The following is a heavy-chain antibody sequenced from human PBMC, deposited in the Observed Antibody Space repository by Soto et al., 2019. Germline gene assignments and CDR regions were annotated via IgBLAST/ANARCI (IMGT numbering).Heavy chain of an antibody. J-gene: IGHJ6*02. CDR3: ARDTFTIGRGMAV. CDR2: IYYSGST. Sequence: SETLSLTCSVSGGSISSYYWSWIRQPPGKGLEWIGYIYYSGSTNYNPSLKSRVTISVDTSKNQFSLKPSSVTAADTAVYYCARDTFTIGRGMAVWGQGTTVTVSS. V-gene: IGHV4-59*01. CDR1: GGSISSYY. D-gene: IGHD3-10*01.